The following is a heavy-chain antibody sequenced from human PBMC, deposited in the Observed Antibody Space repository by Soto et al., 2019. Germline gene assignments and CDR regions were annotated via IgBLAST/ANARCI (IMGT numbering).Heavy chain of an antibody. D-gene: IGHD2-15*01. CDR3: ARDRVVVVVAAYLYDVLDI. CDR2: ISAYNGNT. V-gene: IGHV1-18*01. Sequence: ASVKVSCKASGYTFTSYGISWVRQAPGQGLEWMGWISAYNGNTNYAQKLQGRVTMTTDTSTSTAYMELRSLRSDDTAVYYCARDRVVVVVAAYLYDVLDIWAQGTTVLVSS. CDR1: GYTFTSYG. J-gene: IGHJ3*02.